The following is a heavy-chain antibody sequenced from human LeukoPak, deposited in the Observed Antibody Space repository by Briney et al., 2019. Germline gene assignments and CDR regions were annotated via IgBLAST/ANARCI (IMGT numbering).Heavy chain of an antibody. CDR2: IWPGDSDT. Sequence: GESLKIYCKGSGYTFANYWIGWVRQMPGKGLEWMGIIWPGDSDTRYSPSFQGLVTISADKSINTAYLQWSNLKASDTAMYYCARLYSTGWSDYWGQGTPVTVSS. V-gene: IGHV5-51*01. J-gene: IGHJ4*02. CDR1: GYTFANYW. CDR3: ARLYSTGWSDY. D-gene: IGHD6-19*01.